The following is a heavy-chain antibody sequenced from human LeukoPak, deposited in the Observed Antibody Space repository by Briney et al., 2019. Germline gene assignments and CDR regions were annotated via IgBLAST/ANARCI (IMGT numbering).Heavy chain of an antibody. CDR2: ISGSGDST. Sequence: GGSLRLSCEASGFTFRSYAMSWVRQAPGRGLEWVSGISGSGDSTYYADSVKGRFTISRDNSKNTLYLQMNSLRAEDTAVYYCAKVRIGAVAGTLFDYWGQGTLVTVSS. CDR1: GFTFRSYA. D-gene: IGHD6-19*01. J-gene: IGHJ4*02. CDR3: AKVRIGAVAGTLFDY. V-gene: IGHV3-23*01.